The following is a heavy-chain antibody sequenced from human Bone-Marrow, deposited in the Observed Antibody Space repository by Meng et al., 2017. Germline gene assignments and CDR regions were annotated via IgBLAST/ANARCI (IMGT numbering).Heavy chain of an antibody. CDR1: GGTFSSYA. CDR2: IIPIFGTA. CDR3: AVAGDGYNEIKPYYYYYGMDV. J-gene: IGHJ6*02. D-gene: IGHD5-24*01. V-gene: IGHV1-69*13. Sequence: SVKVSCKASGGTFSSYAISWVRQAPGQGLEWMGGIIPIFGTANYAQKFQGRATITADESTSTAYMELSSLRSEDTAVYNCAVAGDGYNEIKPYYYYYGMDVWGQGTTVTVSS.